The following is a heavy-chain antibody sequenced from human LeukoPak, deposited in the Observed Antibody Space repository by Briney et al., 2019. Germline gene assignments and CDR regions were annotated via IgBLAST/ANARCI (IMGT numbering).Heavy chain of an antibody. CDR3: ARDRGAHCSSTSCYWGYFDY. CDR1: GFTVSSNY. Sequence: GGSLRLSCAASGFTVSSNYMSWVRQAPGKGLEWVSVIYSGGSTYYADSVKGRFTISRDNSKNTLYLQMNSLRAEDTAVYYCARDRGAHCSSTSCYWGYFDYWGQGTLVTASS. V-gene: IGHV3-66*01. D-gene: IGHD2-2*01. CDR2: IYSGGST. J-gene: IGHJ4*02.